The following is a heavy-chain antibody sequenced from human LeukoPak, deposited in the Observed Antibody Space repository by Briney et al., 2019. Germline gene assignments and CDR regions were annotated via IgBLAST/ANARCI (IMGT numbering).Heavy chain of an antibody. Sequence: SETLSLTCNVSGGSIGIYYWSWVRRPPGKGLEWIGYVYFDGSTKYSPSLKSRVSISVDTSKNQFSLKLSSVTAADTAVYYCARVVVRSHNWFDPWGQGTLVTVSS. CDR2: VYFDGST. CDR1: GGSIGIYY. V-gene: IGHV4-59*12. J-gene: IGHJ5*02. D-gene: IGHD3-10*01. CDR3: ARVVVRSHNWFDP.